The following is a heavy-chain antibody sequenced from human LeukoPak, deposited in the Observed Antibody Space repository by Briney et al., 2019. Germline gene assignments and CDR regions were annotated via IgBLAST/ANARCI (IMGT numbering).Heavy chain of an antibody. CDR3: AKKASLVRGENYLDY. CDR1: GFTFSSYA. Sequence: GGSLRLSCAASGFTFSSYAINWVRQAPGKGLEWVGVISSDGNNKYYAESVKGRFTISRDNSKNTLYLQTNSLRTEDTAVYYCAKKASLVRGENYLDYWGQGTLVTVSS. D-gene: IGHD3-10*01. J-gene: IGHJ4*02. V-gene: IGHV3-30*18. CDR2: ISSDGNNK.